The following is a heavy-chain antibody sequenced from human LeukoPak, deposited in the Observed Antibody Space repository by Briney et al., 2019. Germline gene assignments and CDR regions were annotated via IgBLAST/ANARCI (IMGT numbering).Heavy chain of an antibody. Sequence: PGGALRLSCAASGFAFSSYWMSWVRQAPRKGLEWGANIKKDGSEKYYVDSVKRRLTISRDNAKNSLYLQMTSLRDEDTAVHYCASDCSGGALGYWGQGTLVTVSS. CDR3: ASDCSGGALGY. CDR2: IKKDGSEK. J-gene: IGHJ4*02. D-gene: IGHD2-15*01. V-gene: IGHV3-7*01. CDR1: GFAFSSYW.